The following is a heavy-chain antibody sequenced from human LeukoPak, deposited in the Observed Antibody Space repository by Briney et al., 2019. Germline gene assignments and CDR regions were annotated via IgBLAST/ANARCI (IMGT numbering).Heavy chain of an antibody. CDR1: GYTFTSYA. CDR2: INVGNGNT. CDR3: HGSGSPSDAFDI. J-gene: IGHJ3*02. V-gene: IGHV1-3*01. Sequence: ASVKVSCKASGYTFTSYAMHWVRQAPGQRLEWMGWINVGNGNTKYSQKFQGRVTITRDTSASTAYMELSSLRSEDTAVYYCHGSGSPSDAFDIWGQGTMVTVSS. D-gene: IGHD3-10*01.